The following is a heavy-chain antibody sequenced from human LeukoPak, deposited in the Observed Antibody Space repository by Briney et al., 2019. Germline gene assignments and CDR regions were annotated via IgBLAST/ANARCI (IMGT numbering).Heavy chain of an antibody. CDR3: ARLNFDFWSGVWEGYYMDV. CDR1: GFTFSSYW. J-gene: IGHJ6*03. Sequence: GGSLRLSCAASGFTFSSYWMTWVRQAPGKGLEWVANIREDGSEKYYVDSVKGRFTVSRDNAKNSLYLQVNSLRAEDTAVYYCARLNFDFWSGVWEGYYMDVWGKGTTVTVSS. V-gene: IGHV3-7*03. CDR2: IREDGSEK. D-gene: IGHD3-3*01.